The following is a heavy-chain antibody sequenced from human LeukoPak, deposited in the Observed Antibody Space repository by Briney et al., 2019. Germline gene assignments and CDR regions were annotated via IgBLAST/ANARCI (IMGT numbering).Heavy chain of an antibody. D-gene: IGHD2-2*01. V-gene: IGHV3-30*04. CDR1: GFTFGNYA. CDR2: ISYDGGNK. Sequence: GGSLRLSCAASGFTFGNYALHWVRQAPGKGLEWVAVISYDGGNKFYADSLKGRFTISGDNLKNTLYLQMNSLRVEDTAVYYCAREDIVVVPGAIPPYNYFGMDVWGQGTTVTVSS. CDR3: AREDIVVVPGAIPPYNYFGMDV. J-gene: IGHJ6*02.